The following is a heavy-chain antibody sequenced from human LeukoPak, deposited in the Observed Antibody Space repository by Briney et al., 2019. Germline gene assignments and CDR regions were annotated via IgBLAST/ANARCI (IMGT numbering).Heavy chain of an antibody. Sequence: QPGGSLRLSCAVSGFTFSSYWMSWVRQAPGKGLEWVANIKQDGRDKYYADSVKGRFTISRDISKNTLYLQMNSLRAEDTAVYYCARPTPSYYFGMDVWGQGTTVTVSS. V-gene: IGHV3-7*03. J-gene: IGHJ6*02. CDR1: GFTFSSYW. CDR3: ARPTPSYYFGMDV. CDR2: IKQDGRDK. D-gene: IGHD4-23*01.